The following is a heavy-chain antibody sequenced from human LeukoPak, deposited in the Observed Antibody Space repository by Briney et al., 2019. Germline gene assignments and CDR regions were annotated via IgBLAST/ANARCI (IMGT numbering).Heavy chain of an antibody. CDR3: ARKGIVVVPAAQTSYFDY. D-gene: IGHD2-2*01. CDR1: GGSISSGGYY. CDR2: IYYSGST. V-gene: IGHV4-31*03. Sequence: SETLSLTCTVSGGSISSGGYYWSWIRQHPGKGLEWIGYIYYSGSTYYNPSLKSRVTISVDTSKNQFSLKLSSVTAADTAVYYCARKGIVVVPAAQTSYFDYWGQGTLVTVSS. J-gene: IGHJ4*02.